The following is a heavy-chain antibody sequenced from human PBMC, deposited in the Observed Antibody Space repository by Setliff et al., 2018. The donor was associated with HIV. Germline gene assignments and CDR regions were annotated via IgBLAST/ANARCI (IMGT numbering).Heavy chain of an antibody. V-gene: IGHV3-30*09. CDR2: ITYDGSNK. J-gene: IGHJ4*02. Sequence: TFSNYAMHWVRQAPGKGLEWVAVITYDGSNKYYADSVKGRFAVSRDNSRNTLYLQLNSLRAEDTAVYYCARQNYYGSGSSSYSFDYWGQGTLVTVSS. D-gene: IGHD3-10*01. CDR3: ARQNYYGSGSSSYSFDY. CDR1: TFSNYA.